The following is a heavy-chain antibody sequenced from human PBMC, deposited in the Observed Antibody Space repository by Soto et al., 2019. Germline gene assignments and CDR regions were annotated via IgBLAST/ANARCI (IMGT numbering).Heavy chain of an antibody. CDR1: GFTFGDYA. J-gene: IGHJ5*02. Sequence: HPGGSLRLSCTASGFTFGDYAMSWVRQAPGKGLEWVGFIRSKAYGGTTEYAASVKGRFTISRDDSKSIAYLQMNSLKTEDTAVYYCTGYYYHSTGYYGGFDPWGQGTLVTVSS. CDR2: IRSKAYGGTT. V-gene: IGHV3-49*04. CDR3: TGYYYHSTGYYGGFDP. D-gene: IGHD3-22*01.